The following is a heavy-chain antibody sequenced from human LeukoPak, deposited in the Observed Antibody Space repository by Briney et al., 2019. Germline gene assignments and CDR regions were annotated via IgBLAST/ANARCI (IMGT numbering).Heavy chain of an antibody. J-gene: IGHJ2*01. CDR1: GGTFDKYT. D-gene: IGHD3-10*01. CDR2: IIPMIGVT. CDR3: ARGLGSSSFDI. Sequence: GASVKVSCKASGGTFDKYTINWVRQAPGQGLEWVARIIPMIGVTTYAQKFQGRFTIIADTSTATVYMEMRSLKSDDTAVYYCARGLGSSSFDIRGRGTLVTVSS. V-gene: IGHV1-69*02.